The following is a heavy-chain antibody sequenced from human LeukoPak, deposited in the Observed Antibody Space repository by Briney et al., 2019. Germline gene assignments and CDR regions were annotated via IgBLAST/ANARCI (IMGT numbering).Heavy chain of an antibody. CDR1: GFTFSIYW. CDR3: AKVGSGSYYYGSGSSHHFDY. V-gene: IGHV3-74*01. D-gene: IGHD3-10*01. Sequence: GGSLRLSCAASGFTFSIYWMHCVRRAPGGGLVCVLGTNSNGRSTSYADSVKGRFTISRDNARNTLYLRMDSLRAEDTAVYYCAKVGSGSYYYGSGSSHHFDYWGQGTLVTVSS. CDR2: TNSNGRST. J-gene: IGHJ4*02.